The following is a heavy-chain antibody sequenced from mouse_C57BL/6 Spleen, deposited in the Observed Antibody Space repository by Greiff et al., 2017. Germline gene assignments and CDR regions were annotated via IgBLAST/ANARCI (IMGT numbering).Heavy chain of an antibody. CDR1: GYTFTSYG. CDR2: IYPRSGNT. Sequence: QVQLQQSGAELARPGASVKLSCKASGYTFTSYGISWVKQRTGQGLEWIGEIYPRSGNTYYNEKCKGKATLTADKSSSTAYMELRILTSEDSAVYFCARDSNFTFFDYWGQGTTLTVSS. V-gene: IGHV1-81*01. CDR3: ARDSNFTFFDY. J-gene: IGHJ2*01. D-gene: IGHD2-5*01.